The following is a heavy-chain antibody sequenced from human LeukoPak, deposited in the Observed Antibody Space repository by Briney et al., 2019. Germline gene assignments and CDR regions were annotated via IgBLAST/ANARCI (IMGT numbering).Heavy chain of an antibody. D-gene: IGHD3-9*01. V-gene: IGHV3-9*01. CDR2: ISWNSGSI. CDR1: GFTFDDYA. J-gene: IGHJ4*02. Sequence: GGSLRLSCAASGFTFDDYAMHWVRQAPGKGLEWVPGISWNSGSIGYADSVKGRFTISRDNAKNSLYLQMNSLRAEDTALYYCAKALPSYPDILTGPIDYWGQGTLVTVSS. CDR3: AKALPSYPDILTGPIDY.